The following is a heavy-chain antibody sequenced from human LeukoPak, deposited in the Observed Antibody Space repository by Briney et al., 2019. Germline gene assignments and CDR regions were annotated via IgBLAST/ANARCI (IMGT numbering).Heavy chain of an antibody. Sequence: GASVKVSCKDSGHTFTHYDFNWVRQGTGQGLEWMGRMNPNTANTAYAQNFQGRVILTRNTSISTAYMELRGLTSDDTAVYFCARTSYDTPWFDPWGQGTLVTVSS. J-gene: IGHJ5*02. D-gene: IGHD3-16*01. V-gene: IGHV1-8*01. CDR1: GHTFTHYD. CDR3: ARTSYDTPWFDP. CDR2: MNPNTANT.